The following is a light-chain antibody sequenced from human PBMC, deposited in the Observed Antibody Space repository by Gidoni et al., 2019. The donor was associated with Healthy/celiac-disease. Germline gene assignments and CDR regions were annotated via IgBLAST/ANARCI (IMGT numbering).Light chain of an antibody. J-gene: IGKJ2*01. CDR1: QSISSY. Sequence: DNQKTQPPSSLSASVGDRVTITCRASQSISSYLDWYQQKPGKAPKLLIYAASSLQSGVPSRFSGSGSGTDFTLTISSLQPEDFATYYCQQSYSTPYTFGQGTKLEIK. V-gene: IGKV1-39*01. CDR3: QQSYSTPYT. CDR2: AAS.